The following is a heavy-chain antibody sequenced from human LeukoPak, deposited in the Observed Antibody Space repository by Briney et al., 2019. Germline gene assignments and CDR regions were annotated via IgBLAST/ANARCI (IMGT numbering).Heavy chain of an antibody. Sequence: GGSLRLSCAASGFTFTRHWMGWVRQAPGKGLEWLPSVKKDGNQYSVDSVKGRFIISRDNARNSLSLQMSSLRVEDTAIYFCARGPDYGDRLDYFDYWGQGTLVTVSS. V-gene: IGHV3-7*01. J-gene: IGHJ4*02. CDR2: VKKDGNQ. CDR1: GFTFTRHW. D-gene: IGHD4-17*01. CDR3: ARGPDYGDRLDYFDY.